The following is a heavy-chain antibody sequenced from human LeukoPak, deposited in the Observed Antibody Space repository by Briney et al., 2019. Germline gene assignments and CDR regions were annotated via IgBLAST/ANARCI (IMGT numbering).Heavy chain of an antibody. CDR2: IYTSGST. Sequence: SETLSLTCTVSGGSISSYYWSWIRQPAGQGLEWIGRIYTSGSTNYDPSLKSRVTMSVDTSKNQFSLKLSSVTAADTAVYYCARDADYYDSSGYYSFDYWGQGTLVTVSS. V-gene: IGHV4-4*07. CDR1: GGSISSYY. J-gene: IGHJ4*02. D-gene: IGHD3-22*01. CDR3: ARDADYYDSSGYYSFDY.